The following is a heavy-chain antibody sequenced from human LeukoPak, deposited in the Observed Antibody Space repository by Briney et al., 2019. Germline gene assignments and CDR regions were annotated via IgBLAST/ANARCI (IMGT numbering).Heavy chain of an antibody. Sequence: SVKVSCKASGGTFSSYAISWVRQAPGQGLEWMGGIIPIFGTANYAQKFQGRVTITTDESTSTAYMELSRLRSDDMAMYYCATVSGGSLDIWGQGTMVTVSS. CDR3: ATVSGGSLDI. CDR2: IIPIFGTA. J-gene: IGHJ3*02. V-gene: IGHV1-69*05. D-gene: IGHD3-16*01. CDR1: GGTFSSYA.